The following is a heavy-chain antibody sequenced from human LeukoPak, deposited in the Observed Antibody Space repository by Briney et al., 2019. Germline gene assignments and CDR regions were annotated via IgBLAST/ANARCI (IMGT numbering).Heavy chain of an antibody. CDR2: IYYSGST. V-gene: IGHV4-59*01. CDR3: ARTKHPLSSWIDY. D-gene: IGHD1-1*01. CDR1: GGSISSYY. J-gene: IGHJ4*02. Sequence: SETLSLTCTDSGGSISSYYWSWIRQPPGKGLEWIGYIYYSGSTNYNPSLKSRVTISVDTSKNQFSLKLSSVTAADTAVYYCARTKHPLSSWIDYWGQGTLVTVSS.